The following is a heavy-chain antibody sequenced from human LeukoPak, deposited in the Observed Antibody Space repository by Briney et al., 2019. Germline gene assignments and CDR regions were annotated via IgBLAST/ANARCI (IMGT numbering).Heavy chain of an antibody. V-gene: IGHV3-23*01. D-gene: IGHD2-21*01. J-gene: IGHJ4*02. CDR3: AKFLPTHIVVANYYFDY. Sequence: GSLRLSCAACGFTFSSYAMSWVRQAPGKGLEWVSAISGRGGSTYYADSVKGRLTISRDNSKNTLYLQMNSLRAEDTAVYYCAKFLPTHIVVANYYFDYWGQGTLVTVSS. CDR2: ISGRGGST. CDR1: GFTFSSYA.